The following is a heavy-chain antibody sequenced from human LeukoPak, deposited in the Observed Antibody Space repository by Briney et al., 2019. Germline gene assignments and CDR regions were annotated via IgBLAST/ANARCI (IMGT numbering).Heavy chain of an antibody. V-gene: IGHV3-23*01. Sequence: GGSLRLFCASSGFTFSSYSMSWVPQAPGKGLEWVSAISGSGGSTYYADTVMGRFTISRDNFKNTLYLQMRRLSAEDTAVYYCVRDRWPGLGDFWGQGSTVIVFS. CDR3: VRDRWPGLGDF. J-gene: IGHJ6*02. CDR2: ISGSGGST. CDR1: GFTFSSYS. D-gene: IGHD6-19*01.